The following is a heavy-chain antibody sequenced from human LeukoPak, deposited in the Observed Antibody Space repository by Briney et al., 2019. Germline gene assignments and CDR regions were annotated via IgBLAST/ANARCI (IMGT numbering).Heavy chain of an antibody. D-gene: IGHD6-13*01. CDR3: ARRSSSWNGYYFDY. CDR1: GGSISSYY. V-gene: IGHV4-59*08. J-gene: IGHJ4*02. Sequence: SETLSLTCTVSGGSISSYYWSWIRQPPGKGLEWIGYIYYSGSTNYNPPLKSRVTISVDTSKNQFSLKLSSVTAADTAVYYCARRSSSWNGYYFDYWGQGTLVTVSP. CDR2: IYYSGST.